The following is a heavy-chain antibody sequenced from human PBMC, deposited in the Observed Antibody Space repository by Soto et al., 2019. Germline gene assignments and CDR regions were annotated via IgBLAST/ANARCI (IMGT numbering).Heavy chain of an antibody. CDR3: ATLNSGSYSYWFDP. CDR2: IYHSGST. Sequence: PSETLSLTCAVSGGSITSSNWWSWVRQPPGKGLEWIGEIYHSGSTNYNPSLKSRVTISLDTSKNQFSLKLSSVTAADTAVYYCATLNSGSYSYWFDPWGQGTLVTVSS. CDR1: GGSITSSNW. J-gene: IGHJ5*02. D-gene: IGHD1-26*01. V-gene: IGHV4-4*02.